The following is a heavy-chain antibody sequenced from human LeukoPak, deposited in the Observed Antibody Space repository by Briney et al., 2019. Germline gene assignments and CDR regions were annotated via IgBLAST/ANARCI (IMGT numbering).Heavy chain of an antibody. Sequence: GGSLRLSCAVSGFTFSSYWMSWVRRAPGKGLEWVANMKPDGSEKYYVDSVKGRFTISRDSSKNSLYLRMNSLRAEDTALYYCARDTGIAAAGTVYWGQGTMVTVSS. CDR2: MKPDGSEK. J-gene: IGHJ3*01. D-gene: IGHD6-13*01. CDR1: GFTFSSYW. CDR3: ARDTGIAAAGTVY. V-gene: IGHV3-7*03.